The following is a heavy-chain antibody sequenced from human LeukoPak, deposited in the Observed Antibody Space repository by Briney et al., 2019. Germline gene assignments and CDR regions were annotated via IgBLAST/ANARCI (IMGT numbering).Heavy chain of an antibody. CDR3: AREDRDYSSTSCYIGFDY. V-gene: IGHV3-30-3*01. D-gene: IGHD2-2*02. CDR1: GFTFSSYA. J-gene: IGHJ4*02. CDR2: ISYDGSNK. Sequence: PWGSLRLSCAACGFTFSSYAMHWVRQAPGKGLEWVAVISYDGSNKYYADSVKGRFTISRDNSKNTLYLQMNSLRAEDTAVYYCAREDRDYSSTSCYIGFDYWGQGTLVTVSS.